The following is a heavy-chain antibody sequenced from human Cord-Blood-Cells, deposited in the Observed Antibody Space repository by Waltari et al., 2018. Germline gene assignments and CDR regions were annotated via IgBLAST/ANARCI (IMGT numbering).Heavy chain of an antibody. V-gene: IGHV4-39*01. CDR3: ARPRTTGSSYFDY. CDR1: GGSISSSSYY. D-gene: IGHD3-10*01. Sequence: QLQLQESGPGLVKPSETLSLTCTVSGGSISSSSYYWGWIRQPPGKGLEWIGSIYYSGITSYNPSLKSRVTISVDTSKSQFSLKLSSVTAADTAVYYCARPRTTGSSYFDYWGQGTLVTVSS. CDR2: IYYSGIT. J-gene: IGHJ4*02.